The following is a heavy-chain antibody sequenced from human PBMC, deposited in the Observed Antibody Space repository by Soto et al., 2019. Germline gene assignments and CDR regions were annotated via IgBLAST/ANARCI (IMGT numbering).Heavy chain of an antibody. CDR3: AILTTIITGAFDD. CDR1: GASIGSGSYY. CDR2: IYDSGRT. Sequence: QVQLQESGPGLVQPSQTLSLTCTVSGASIGSGSYYWSWIRQYPGEGLVWIGHIYDSGRTYYNPSLESRVSISIDRSKNDFSLTLTSVTAADTAVYYCAILTTIITGAFDDWGLGTVVTVSS. D-gene: IGHD7-27*01. V-gene: IGHV4-31*03. J-gene: IGHJ4*02.